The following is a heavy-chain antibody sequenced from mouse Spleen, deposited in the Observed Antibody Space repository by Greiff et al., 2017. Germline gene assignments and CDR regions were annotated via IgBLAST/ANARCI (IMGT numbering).Heavy chain of an antibody. V-gene: IGHV14-2*01. CDR3: AIYGNYVEAWFAY. J-gene: IGHJ3*01. Sequence: VTLKESGAELVKPGASVKLSCTASGFNIKDYYMHWVKQRTEQGLEWIGRIDPEDGETKYAPKFQGKATITADTSSNTAYLQLSSLTSEDTAVYYCAIYGNYVEAWFAYWGQGTLVTVSA. CDR2: IDPEDGET. CDR1: GFNIKDYY. D-gene: IGHD2-1*01.